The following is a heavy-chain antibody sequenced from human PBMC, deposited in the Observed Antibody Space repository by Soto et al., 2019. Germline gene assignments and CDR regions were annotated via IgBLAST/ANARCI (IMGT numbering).Heavy chain of an antibody. CDR3: AKDAVPFNGQLDWFDS. J-gene: IGHJ5*01. V-gene: IGHV3-23*01. CDR2: IGGGGSDT. Sequence: DVQLLESGGGLVQPGGSLRLSCAASGFIFSDYAMTWVRQAPGKGLXWVSGIGGGGSDTYYVDSVKGRLTISRDNSKNTXYXQXNXXXAEDTALYYCAKDAVPFNGQLDWFDSWGQGTLVTVSS. D-gene: IGHD6-19*01. CDR1: GFIFSDYA.